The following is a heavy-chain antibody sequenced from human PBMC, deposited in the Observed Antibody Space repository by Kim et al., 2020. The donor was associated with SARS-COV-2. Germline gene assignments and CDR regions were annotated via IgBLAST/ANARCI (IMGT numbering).Heavy chain of an antibody. CDR1: GFTFDDYA. D-gene: IGHD3-9*01. CDR3: AKDIHYDILTGHGTSHGMDV. J-gene: IGHJ6*02. CDR2: ISWNSGSI. Sequence: GGSLRLSCAASGFTFDDYAMHWVRQAPGKGLEWVSGISWNSGSIGYADSVKGRFTISRDNAKNSLYLQMNSLRAEDMALYYCAKDIHYDILTGHGTSHGMDVWGQGTTVSVSS. V-gene: IGHV3-9*03.